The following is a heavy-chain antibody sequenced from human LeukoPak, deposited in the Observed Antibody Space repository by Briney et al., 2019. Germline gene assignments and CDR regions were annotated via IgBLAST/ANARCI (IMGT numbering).Heavy chain of an antibody. CDR1: GFTLSSYW. J-gene: IGHJ4*02. V-gene: IGHV3-74*01. D-gene: IGHD3-22*01. CDR2: IKSDGSST. CDR3: ARGSYYYDSSGYSPGAY. Sequence: PGGSLRLSCAASGFTLSSYWMHWVRHAPGKGLEWVSRIKSDGSSTSYADSVKGRFTISRDNAMNTLYLQMNSLRAEDTAVYYCARGSYYYDSSGYSPGAYWGQGTLVTVSS.